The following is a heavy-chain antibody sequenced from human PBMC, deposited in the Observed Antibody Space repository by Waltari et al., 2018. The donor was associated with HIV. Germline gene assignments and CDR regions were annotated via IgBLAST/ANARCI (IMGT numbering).Heavy chain of an antibody. CDR3: ARDLRRYSSGYFTLDY. D-gene: IGHD3-22*01. CDR1: GGSISSSNW. V-gene: IGHV4-4*02. J-gene: IGHJ4*02. CDR2: IYHSGST. Sequence: GTLSLTCAVSGGSISSSNWWSWVRQPPGKGLEWIGEIYHSGSTNYNPSLKSRVTISVDKSKNQFSLKLSSVTAADTAVYYCARDLRRYSSGYFTLDYWGQGTLVTVSS.